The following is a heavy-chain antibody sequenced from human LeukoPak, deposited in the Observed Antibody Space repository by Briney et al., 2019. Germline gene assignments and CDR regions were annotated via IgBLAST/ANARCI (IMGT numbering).Heavy chain of an antibody. J-gene: IGHJ5*02. Sequence: GGSLRLSCAASGFTFSSYAMSWVRQAPGKGLEWVAGISPDGSVRKYVDSVKGRFSISRDNADNSLYLQMNSLRAEDTAVYYCGGDPHYGAIDHGGQGTLVTVSS. CDR3: GGDPHYGAIDH. CDR1: GFTFSSYA. CDR2: ISPDGSVR. V-gene: IGHV3-7*01. D-gene: IGHD3-16*01.